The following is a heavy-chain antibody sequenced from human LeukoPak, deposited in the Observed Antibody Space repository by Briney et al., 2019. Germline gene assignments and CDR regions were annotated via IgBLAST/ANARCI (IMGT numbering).Heavy chain of an antibody. V-gene: IGHV3-53*01. CDR1: GFTVSSNY. Sequence: GGSLRLSCAASGFTVSSNYMSWVRQAPGKGLEWVSVIYSGVSTYYADSVKGRFTISRDNSKNTLYLQMNNLRAEDTAVYYCARGGTTAVDFDYWGQGTLVTVSS. D-gene: IGHD1-1*01. CDR3: ARGGTTAVDFDY. J-gene: IGHJ4*02. CDR2: IYSGVST.